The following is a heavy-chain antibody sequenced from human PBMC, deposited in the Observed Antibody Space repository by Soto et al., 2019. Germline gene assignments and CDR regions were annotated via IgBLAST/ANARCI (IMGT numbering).Heavy chain of an antibody. V-gene: IGHV1-8*01. D-gene: IGHD3-10*01. J-gene: IGHJ6*02. CDR3: ARESPPTMVRGVVRMDV. CDR2: MNPNSGNT. Sequence: ASVKVSCQASGYTFTSYDINWVRQATGQGLEWTGWMNPNSGNTGYAQKFQGRVTMTTDTSTSTAYMELRSLRSDDTAVYYCARESPPTMVRGVVRMDVWGQGTTVTVSS. CDR1: GYTFTSYD.